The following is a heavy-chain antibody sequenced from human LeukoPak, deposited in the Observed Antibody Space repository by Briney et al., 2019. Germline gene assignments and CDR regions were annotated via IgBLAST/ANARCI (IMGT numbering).Heavy chain of an antibody. Sequence: GGSLRLSCAASGFTFDDYAMHWVRHAPGKGLEGVSGISWNSGSIGYADSVKGRFTISRDNAKNSLYLQMNSLRAEDTALYYCAKDKRGTRAIYDYWGQGTLVTVSS. J-gene: IGHJ4*02. CDR3: AKDKRGTRAIYDY. CDR2: ISWNSGSI. V-gene: IGHV3-9*01. D-gene: IGHD1-7*01. CDR1: GFTFDDYA.